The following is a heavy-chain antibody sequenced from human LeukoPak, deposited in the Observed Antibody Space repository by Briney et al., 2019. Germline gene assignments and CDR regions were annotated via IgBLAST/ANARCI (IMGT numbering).Heavy chain of an antibody. J-gene: IGHJ6*02. D-gene: IGHD2-15*01. Sequence: SVKVSCKASGGNLSSYAMTWVRQAPGQGLEWMGGIIPFFAATNYAQKFQGRVTVTADESTSTSYMELTSLRSDDTAVYYCVRGLGYCSAGNCYLFGMDVWGQGTTVTVSS. CDR2: IIPFFAAT. V-gene: IGHV1-69*13. CDR3: VRGLGYCSAGNCYLFGMDV. CDR1: GGNLSSYA.